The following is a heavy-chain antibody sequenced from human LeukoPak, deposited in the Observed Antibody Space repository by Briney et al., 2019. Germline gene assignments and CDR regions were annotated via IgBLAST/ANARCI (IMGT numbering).Heavy chain of an antibody. CDR2: INPNSGGT. CDR3: ARRIVATGDLDY. V-gene: IGHV1-2*02. D-gene: IGHD5-12*01. Sequence: ASVKVSCKASGYTFTGYYMHWVRQAPGQGLEWMGWINPNSGGTNYAQKFQGRVTMTRGTSISTAYMELSRLRSDDTAVYYCARRIVATGDLDYWGQGTLVTVSS. J-gene: IGHJ4*02. CDR1: GYTFTGYY.